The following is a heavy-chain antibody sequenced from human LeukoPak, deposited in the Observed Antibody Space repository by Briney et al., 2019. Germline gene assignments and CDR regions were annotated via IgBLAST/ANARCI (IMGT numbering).Heavy chain of an antibody. Sequence: GGSLRLSCAASGFTFSSYWMSWVRQAPGKGLEWVANIKQDGSEKYYVDSVKGRFTISRDNSKNTLYLQMNSLRAEDTAMYYCARGDSLIVVVTEFDYWGQGTLVTVSS. V-gene: IGHV3-7*01. D-gene: IGHD3-22*01. J-gene: IGHJ4*02. CDR3: ARGDSLIVVVTEFDY. CDR2: IKQDGSEK. CDR1: GFTFSSYW.